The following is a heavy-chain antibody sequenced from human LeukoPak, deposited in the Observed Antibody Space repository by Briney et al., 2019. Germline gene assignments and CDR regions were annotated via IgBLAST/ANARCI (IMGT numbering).Heavy chain of an antibody. J-gene: IGHJ4*02. CDR2: INGSTR. CDR1: GFTFSNYA. CDR3: AKDMQTWPRFPDY. D-gene: IGHD5-12*01. V-gene: IGHV3-23*01. Sequence: GGSLRLSCGAPGFTFSNYAMSWVRQAPGKGLEWVSGINGSTRFYAASVKGRFTSSRDNPKNTLYLQMNGLRVEDTAVYYCAKDMQTWPRFPDYWGQGTLVTVSS.